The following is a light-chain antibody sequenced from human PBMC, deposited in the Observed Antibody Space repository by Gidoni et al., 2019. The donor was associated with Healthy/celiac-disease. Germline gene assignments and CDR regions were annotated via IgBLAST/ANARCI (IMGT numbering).Light chain of an antibody. CDR2: DAS. J-gene: IGKJ2*01. CDR1: QSVSSY. V-gene: IGKV3-11*01. Sequence: ETVLTQSPATLSLSPGERATLSCRASQSVSSYLAWYQQKPGQAPRLLIYDASNRATGIPARFSGSGSGTDFTLTISSLEPEDFAVYYCQQRNNLYTFGQGTKLEIK. CDR3: QQRNNLYT.